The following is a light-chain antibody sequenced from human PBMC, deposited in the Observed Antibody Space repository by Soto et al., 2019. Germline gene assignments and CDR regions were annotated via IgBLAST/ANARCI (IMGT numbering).Light chain of an antibody. Sequence: PGEIVPLSCRASQSVSSSYLTWYQQKPGQAPSLLIYGASTRATGIPARFSGSGSGTDFTLTISSLEPEDFAVYYCQQRNNWQAFGQGTRLEFK. J-gene: IGKJ5*01. V-gene: IGKV3D-20*02. CDR3: QQRNNWQA. CDR1: QSVSSSY. CDR2: GAS.